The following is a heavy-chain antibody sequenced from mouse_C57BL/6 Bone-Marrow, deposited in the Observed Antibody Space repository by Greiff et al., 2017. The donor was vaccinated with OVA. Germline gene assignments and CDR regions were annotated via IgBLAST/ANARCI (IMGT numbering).Heavy chain of an antibody. V-gene: IGHV1-64*01. CDR1: GYTFTSYW. CDR2: IHPNSGST. J-gene: IGHJ2*01. CDR3: AYRWDYYGSSYLDY. Sequence: QVQLQQPGAELVKPGASVKLSCKASGYTFTSYWMHWVKQRPGQGLEWIGMIHPNSGSTNYNEKFKGKATLTVDKSSSTAYMQLSSLTSEDSAVYYCAYRWDYYGSSYLDYWGQGTTLTVSS. D-gene: IGHD1-1*01.